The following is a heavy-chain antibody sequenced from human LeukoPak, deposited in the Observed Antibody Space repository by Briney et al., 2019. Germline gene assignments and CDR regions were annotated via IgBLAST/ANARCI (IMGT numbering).Heavy chain of an antibody. Sequence: GGSLRLSCAASGFTFSSKYMSWVRQAPGKGLEWVSVIYSGGSTYYADSVKGRFTISRDSSKNTLYLQMNSLRTEDTAVYYCARDSSSGWSTDYYFDCWGQGTLVTVSS. CDR3: ARDSSSGWSTDYYFDC. CDR1: GFTFSSKY. J-gene: IGHJ4*02. V-gene: IGHV3-53*05. D-gene: IGHD6-19*01. CDR2: IYSGGST.